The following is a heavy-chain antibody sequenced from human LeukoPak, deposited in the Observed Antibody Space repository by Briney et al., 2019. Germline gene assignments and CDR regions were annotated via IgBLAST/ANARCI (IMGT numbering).Heavy chain of an antibody. J-gene: IGHJ3*02. CDR2: ISSSSSYI. Sequence: GGSLRLSCAASGFTFSSYSMTWVRQAPGKGLEWVSSISSSSSYIYYADSVKGRFTIYRDNAKNSLYLQMNSLRAEDTAVYYCARADSSGWQWGPNAFDIWGQGTMVTVSS. CDR1: GFTFSSYS. D-gene: IGHD6-19*01. V-gene: IGHV3-21*01. CDR3: ARADSSGWQWGPNAFDI.